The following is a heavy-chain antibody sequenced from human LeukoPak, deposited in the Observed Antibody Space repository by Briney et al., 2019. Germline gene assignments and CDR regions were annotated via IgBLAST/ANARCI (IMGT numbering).Heavy chain of an antibody. D-gene: IGHD1-26*01. Sequence: GGSLRLSCAASGFTVSSNYMSWVRQAPGTGLEWVSEIYSDGSTYYAASVKGRFSISRDKSRNTVYLQMNSLRAEDTAVYYCARELREHGVFDIWGQGTMVTVSS. V-gene: IGHV3-53*01. CDR1: GFTVSSNY. J-gene: IGHJ3*02. CDR2: IYSDGST. CDR3: ARELREHGVFDI.